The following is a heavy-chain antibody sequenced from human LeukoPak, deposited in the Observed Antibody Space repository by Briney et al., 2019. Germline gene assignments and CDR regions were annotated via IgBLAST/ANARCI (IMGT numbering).Heavy chain of an antibody. V-gene: IGHV3-21*01. Sequence: NTGGPLRLSCAVSGFTFSRYWMSWVRQAPGKGLEWVSSISSSSSYIYYADSVKGRFTISRDNAKNSLYLQMNSLRAEDTAVYYCASGRGIGYDYVYWGQGTLVTVSS. CDR2: ISSSSSYI. CDR1: GFTFSRYW. CDR3: ASGRGIGYDYVY. D-gene: IGHD5-12*01. J-gene: IGHJ4*02.